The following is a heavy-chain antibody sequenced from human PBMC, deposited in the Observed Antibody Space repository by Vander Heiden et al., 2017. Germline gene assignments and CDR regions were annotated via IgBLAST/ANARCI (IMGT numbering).Heavy chain of an antibody. D-gene: IGHD5-18*01. V-gene: IGHV3-21*02. CDR2: ISSSSSYK. CDR1: VFTFSSYN. Sequence: EVQLVESGGGLVKLGGSLRLSCAASVFTFSSYNMNWVRQAPGKGLEWVSSISSSSSYKYYADAVKGRFTISRDNAKNSLYLQMNSLRAEDTAVYYCARGGYSYYYFDYWGQGTLVTVSS. CDR3: ARGGYSYYYFDY. J-gene: IGHJ4*02.